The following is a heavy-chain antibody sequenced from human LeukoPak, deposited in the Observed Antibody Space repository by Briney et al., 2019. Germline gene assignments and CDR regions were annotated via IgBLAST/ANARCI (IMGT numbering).Heavy chain of an antibody. CDR2: ISSSSSYI. J-gene: IGHJ4*02. CDR1: GFTFSSYS. Sequence: GGSLRLSCAASGFTFSSYSMNWVRQAPGKGLEWVSSISSSSSYIYYADSVKGRLTISRDNAKNSLYLQMNSLRAEDTAVYYCARCSGGSCLQFFYWGQGTLVTVSS. CDR3: ARCSGGSCLQFFY. V-gene: IGHV3-21*01. D-gene: IGHD2-15*01.